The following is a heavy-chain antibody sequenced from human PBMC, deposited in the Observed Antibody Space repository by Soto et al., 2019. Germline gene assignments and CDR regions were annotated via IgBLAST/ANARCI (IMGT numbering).Heavy chain of an antibody. Sequence: VGSLRLSCAASGFIFSSFGMHWVRQAPGKGLEWVAHIWYDGSNTYYADPVKGRFTISRDNSRNTVYLQMNSLRAEDTAVYHCVRDLLGSGGHFDYWGQGTPVTVSS. CDR1: GFIFSSFG. D-gene: IGHD7-27*01. CDR2: IWYDGSNT. CDR3: VRDLLGSGGHFDY. J-gene: IGHJ4*02. V-gene: IGHV3-33*01.